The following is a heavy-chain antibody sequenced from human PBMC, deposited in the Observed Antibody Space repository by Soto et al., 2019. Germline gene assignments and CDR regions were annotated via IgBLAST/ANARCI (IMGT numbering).Heavy chain of an antibody. CDR2: INNSSSAK. CDR3: ARDYWYGMDV. D-gene: IGHD2-8*02. J-gene: IGHJ6*02. V-gene: IGHV3-48*02. CDR1: GFKFGDHM. Sequence: GGSLRLSCVASGFKFGDHMMKWVRQAPGKGLEWVSYINNSSSAKYYADSVRGRFIISRDNAKNSVYLQMYSLRDEDTGVYYCARDYWYGMDVWGRGTTVTV.